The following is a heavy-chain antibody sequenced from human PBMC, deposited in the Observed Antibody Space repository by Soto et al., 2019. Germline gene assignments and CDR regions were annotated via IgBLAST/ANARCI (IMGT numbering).Heavy chain of an antibody. V-gene: IGHV1-46*03. CDR2: IDPSGGSP. CDR3: TRDTPGARWYFDY. D-gene: IGHD6-13*01. J-gene: IGHJ4*02. CDR1: GYTFTNYY. Sequence: QVQLVQSGAEVKKPGASVKVSCKASGYTFTNYYIHWVRQAPGQGLEWMGIIDPSGGSPTNAQKLQVSVSMTRDTSASTVYMQLSSLRSDDTAVYFCTRDTPGARWYFDYWGQGTLVTVSS.